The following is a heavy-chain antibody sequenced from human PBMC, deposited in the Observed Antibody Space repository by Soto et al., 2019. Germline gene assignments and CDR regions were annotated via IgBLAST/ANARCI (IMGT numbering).Heavy chain of an antibody. D-gene: IGHD6-13*01. CDR3: ARTAATRRIAAAGTIPLPFDY. J-gene: IGHJ4*02. Sequence: QLQLQESGPGLVKPSETLSLTCTVSGGSISSSSYYWGWIRQPPGKGLEWIGSIYYSGSTYYNPSLKSRVTISVDTSKNQFSLKLSSVTAADTAVYYCARTAATRRIAAAGTIPLPFDYWGQGTLVTVSS. V-gene: IGHV4-39*01. CDR1: GGSISSSSYY. CDR2: IYYSGST.